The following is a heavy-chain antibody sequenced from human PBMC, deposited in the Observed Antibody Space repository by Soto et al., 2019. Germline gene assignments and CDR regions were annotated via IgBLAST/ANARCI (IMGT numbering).Heavy chain of an antibody. CDR1: EDIVSSNSAA. CDR2: TYYRSKWYN. V-gene: IGHV6-1*01. CDR3: ARAYYYGSGSPPRFDP. D-gene: IGHD3-10*01. J-gene: IGHJ5*02. Sequence: SQTLSLTCAISEDIVSSNSAAWNCIRQSPSRGLEWLGRTYYRSKWYNDYAVSVKSRITINPDTSKNQFSLQLNSVTPEDTAVYYCARAYYYGSGSPPRFDPWGQGTLVTVSS.